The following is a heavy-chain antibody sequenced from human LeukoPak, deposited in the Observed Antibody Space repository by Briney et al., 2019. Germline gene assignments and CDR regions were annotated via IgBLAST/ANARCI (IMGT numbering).Heavy chain of an antibody. CDR1: GGTFSSYA. D-gene: IGHD3-16*01. CDR3: ARELSWKYDYGWGSYTD. J-gene: IGHJ4*02. V-gene: IGHV1-69*04. Sequence: HGASVKVSCKASGGTFSSYAISWVRQAPGQGLEWMGRIIPILGIANYAQKFQGRVTITADKSTSTAYMELSSLRSEDTAVYYCARELSWKYDYGWGSYTDWGQGTLVTVSS. CDR2: IIPILGIA.